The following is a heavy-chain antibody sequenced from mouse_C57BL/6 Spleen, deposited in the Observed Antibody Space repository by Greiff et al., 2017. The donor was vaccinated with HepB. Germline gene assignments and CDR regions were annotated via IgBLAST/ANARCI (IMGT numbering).Heavy chain of an antibody. D-gene: IGHD2-5*01. CDR3: TRGAYYSNYGYFDV. CDR2: ISSGGDYI. J-gene: IGHJ1*03. V-gene: IGHV5-9-1*02. CDR1: GFTFSSYA. Sequence: EVKLQESGEGLVKPGGSLKLSCAASGFTFSSYAMSWVRQTPEKRLEWVAYISSGGDYIYYADTVKGRFTISRDNARNTLYLQMSSLKSEDTAMYYCTRGAYYSNYGYFDVWGTGTTVTVSS.